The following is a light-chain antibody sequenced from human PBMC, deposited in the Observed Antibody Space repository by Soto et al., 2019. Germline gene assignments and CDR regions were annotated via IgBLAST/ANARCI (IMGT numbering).Light chain of an antibody. J-gene: IGKJ2*01. CDR2: GAS. CDR1: QSVSSSY. CDR3: QQYGSSPQT. Sequence: EIVLTQSPGTLSLSPGERATLSCRASQSVSSSYLAWYQQKPGQAPRLLIYGASSRATGIPDRFSGSWSGTDFTLTISRLEPEDFAVYYCQQYGSSPQTFGQGTKLEIK. V-gene: IGKV3-20*01.